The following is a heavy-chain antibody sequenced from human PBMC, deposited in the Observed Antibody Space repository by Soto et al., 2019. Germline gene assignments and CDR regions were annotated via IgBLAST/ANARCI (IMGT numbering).Heavy chain of an antibody. CDR1: GYTLTELS. CDR2: IIPIFGTA. V-gene: IGHV1-69*13. J-gene: IGHJ3*02. CDR3: ATSVDHIVVVVAATRGAFDI. D-gene: IGHD2-15*01. Sequence: SVKVSFKVSGYTLTELSMHWVRQAPGKGLEWMGGIIPIFGTANYAQKFQGRVTITADESTSTAYMELSSLRSEDTAVYYCATSVDHIVVVVAATRGAFDIWGQGTMVTVSS.